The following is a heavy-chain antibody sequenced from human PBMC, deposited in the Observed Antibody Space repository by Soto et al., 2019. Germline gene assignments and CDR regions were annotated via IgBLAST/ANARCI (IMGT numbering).Heavy chain of an antibody. CDR2: INHSGST. D-gene: IGHD3-16*02. Sequence: SETLSLTCAVYGGSFSGYYWSWIRQPPGKGLEWIGEINHSGSTNYNPSLKSRVTISVDTSKNQFSLKLSSVTAADTAVYYCARGGYDYVWGSYRYYAYWGQGTLVTVSS. CDR1: GGSFSGYY. J-gene: IGHJ4*02. CDR3: ARGGYDYVWGSYRYYAY. V-gene: IGHV4-34*01.